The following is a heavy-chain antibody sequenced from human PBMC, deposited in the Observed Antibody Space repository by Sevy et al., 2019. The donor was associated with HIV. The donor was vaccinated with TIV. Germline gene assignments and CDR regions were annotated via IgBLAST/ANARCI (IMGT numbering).Heavy chain of an antibody. V-gene: IGHV3-13*01. CDR1: GFTFSTYD. D-gene: IGHD6-13*01. J-gene: IGHJ3*02. CDR3: ARACAAAGGKSGPIDAIEI. CDR2: IGTLKDT. Sequence: GESLKISCVASGFTFSTYDMHWVRQVKGKGLEWVSGIGTLKDTYYPDSVKGRFIISREDAKNSLYLQMNSLRAGDTAVYYCARACAAAGGKSGPIDAIEIWGQGTLVTVSS.